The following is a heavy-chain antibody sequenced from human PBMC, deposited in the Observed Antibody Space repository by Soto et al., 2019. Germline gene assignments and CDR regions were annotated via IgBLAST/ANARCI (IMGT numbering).Heavy chain of an antibody. CDR2: ISWNSGSI. J-gene: IGHJ4*02. V-gene: IGHV3-9*01. CDR1: GFTFDDYA. CDR3: AKDTTYDILTGPADY. D-gene: IGHD3-9*01. Sequence: GGSLRLSCAASGFTFDDYAMHWVRQAPGKGLEWVSGISWNSGSIGYADSVKGRFTISRDNAKNSLYLQMNSLRAEDTALYYCAKDTTYDILTGPADYWGQGTLVTVSS.